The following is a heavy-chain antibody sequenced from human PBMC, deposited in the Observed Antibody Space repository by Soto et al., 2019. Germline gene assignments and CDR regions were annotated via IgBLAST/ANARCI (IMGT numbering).Heavy chain of an antibody. Sequence: SETLSLTCAIPGDSVSSNTAAWNWIRSSPSRGLEWLGRTYYRSNWRHDYAVSVKSRITVNPDTSKNHFSLQLNSVTPVYTAVYYCARGVAGSGFDLWGQGTLVTVSS. CDR2: TYYRSNWRH. CDR3: ARGVAGSGFDL. CDR1: GDSVSSNTAA. V-gene: IGHV6-1*01. J-gene: IGHJ4*02. D-gene: IGHD6-19*01.